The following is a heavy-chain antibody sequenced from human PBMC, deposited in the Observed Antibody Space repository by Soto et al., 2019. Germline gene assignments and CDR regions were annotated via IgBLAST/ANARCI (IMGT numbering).Heavy chain of an antibody. CDR2: IKSKTDGGTT. Sequence: PGGSLRLSCAASGFTFTNAWMSWVRQAPGKGLEWVGRIKSKTDGGTTDYAAPVKGRFTISRDDSKDTLYLQMNSLKTEDTAVYYCSTHRGYVWGYYYYYYMDVWGKGTTVTVSS. V-gene: IGHV3-15*01. CDR3: STHRGYVWGYYYYYYMDV. D-gene: IGHD3-16*01. J-gene: IGHJ6*03. CDR1: GFTFTNAW.